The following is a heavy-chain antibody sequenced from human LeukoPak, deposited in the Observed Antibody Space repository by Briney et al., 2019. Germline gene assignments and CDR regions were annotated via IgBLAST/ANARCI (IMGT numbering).Heavy chain of an antibody. D-gene: IGHD3-10*01. J-gene: IGHJ4*02. CDR3: ASVYFGDLWGYFDS. Sequence: SETLSLTCTVSGGSISSYYWSWIRQPAGKGLEWIGRIYTSGSTNYNPSLKSRVTISVDTSKNQFSLKLSSVTAADTAVYFCASVYFGDLWGYFDSWGQGSLVTVSS. CDR2: IYTSGST. V-gene: IGHV4-4*07. CDR1: GGSISSYY.